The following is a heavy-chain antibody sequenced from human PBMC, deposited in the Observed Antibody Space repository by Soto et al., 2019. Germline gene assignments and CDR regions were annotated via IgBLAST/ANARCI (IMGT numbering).Heavy chain of an antibody. V-gene: IGHV3-21*01. D-gene: IGHD7-27*01. CDR2: ISSSSYI. J-gene: IGHJ3*02. CDR1: GFTFSSYS. Sequence: GGSLRLSCAASGFTFSSYSMNWVRQAPGKGLEWVSSISSSSYIYYADSVKGRFTISRDNAKNSLYLQMNSLRAEDTAVYYCARSKLGIDAFDIWGQGTMVTVSS. CDR3: ARSKLGIDAFDI.